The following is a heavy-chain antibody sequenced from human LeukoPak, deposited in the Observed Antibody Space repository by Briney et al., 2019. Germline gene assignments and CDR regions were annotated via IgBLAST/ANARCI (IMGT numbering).Heavy chain of an antibody. J-gene: IGHJ5*02. CDR2: ISSGSNSI. CDR3: ARDPYGGAPGWFDP. CDR1: GFIFSSFG. Sequence: GGSLRLSCAVSGFIFSSFGMNWVRQAPGKGLEGVSYISSGSNSIYYADSVKGRFTISRDNPKNSLYLQMNSLGAEDTAVYYCARDPYGGAPGWFDPWGQGTLVTVSS. D-gene: IGHD3-16*01. V-gene: IGHV3-48*04.